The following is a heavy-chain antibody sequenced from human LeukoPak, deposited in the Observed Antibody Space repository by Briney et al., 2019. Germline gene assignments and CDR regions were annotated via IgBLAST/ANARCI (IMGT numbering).Heavy chain of an antibody. CDR2: ISDSGAST. J-gene: IGHJ4*02. V-gene: IGHV3-23*01. CDR1: GFTYRSSA. Sequence: GGSLRLSCAASGFTYRSSAMSCVRQAPGKGLEWVSSISDSGASTYYADSVKGRFIVSRNNSENTLDLQINSLRAEDTAVYFCAKKGRGGWSLDSWGQGTLVTVSS. D-gene: IGHD6-19*01. CDR3: AKKGRGGWSLDS.